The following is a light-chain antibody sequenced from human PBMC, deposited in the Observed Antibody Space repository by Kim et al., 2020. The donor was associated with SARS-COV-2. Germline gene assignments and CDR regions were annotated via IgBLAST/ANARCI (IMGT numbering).Light chain of an antibody. CDR3: QQYDDWPPWT. CDR1: QSVSSK. Sequence: EIVMTQFPATLSVSPGETATLSCRASQSVSSKVAWYQQKPGQAPRLLIYDASTRATGIPARFSGSGSGTDFTLTISSLQSEDLAVYHCQQYDDWPPWTFGQGTKVEIK. CDR2: DAS. J-gene: IGKJ1*01. V-gene: IGKV3-15*01.